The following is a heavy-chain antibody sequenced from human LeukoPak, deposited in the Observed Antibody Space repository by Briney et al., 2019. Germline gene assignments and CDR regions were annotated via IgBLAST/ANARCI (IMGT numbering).Heavy chain of an antibody. CDR3: ARSPITPASFDY. D-gene: IGHD5-24*01. CDR2: IYHSGST. CDR1: GGSISSSGYS. V-gene: IGHV4-30-2*01. J-gene: IGHJ4*02. Sequence: PSETLSLTCAVSGGSISSSGYSWSWIRQPPGTGLEWIGYIYHSGSTYYNPSLKSRVTISVNRSKNQFSLKLSSVTAADTAVYYCARSPITPASFDYWGQGTLVTVSS.